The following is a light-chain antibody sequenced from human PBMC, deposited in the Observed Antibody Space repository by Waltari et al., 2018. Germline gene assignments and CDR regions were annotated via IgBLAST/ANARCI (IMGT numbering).Light chain of an antibody. J-gene: IGKJ4*01. Sequence: EIVMTQSPATLSVSPGEGATISCRASQKVASNLAWYQQKSGQAPRLLIYGASTSATGIPARFSGSGSGTEFALTISSLQSEDSAVYYCQHYNNLPLTFGGGTKVEI. CDR1: QKVASN. V-gene: IGKV3-15*01. CDR3: QHYNNLPLT. CDR2: GAS.